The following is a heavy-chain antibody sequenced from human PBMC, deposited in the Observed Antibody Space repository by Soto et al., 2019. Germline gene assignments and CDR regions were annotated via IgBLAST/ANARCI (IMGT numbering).Heavy chain of an antibody. CDR1: EYSFTSYW. V-gene: IGHV5-10-1*01. Sequence: PGETLKISFKGSEYSFTSYWISWVRQMRGKGLEWMGRIDPSDSYTNYSPSFQGHVTISADKSISTAYLQWSSLKASDTAMYYCAASGYYVPYGMDVWGQGTTVTVSS. D-gene: IGHD3-22*01. CDR2: IDPSDSYT. CDR3: AASGYYVPYGMDV. J-gene: IGHJ6*02.